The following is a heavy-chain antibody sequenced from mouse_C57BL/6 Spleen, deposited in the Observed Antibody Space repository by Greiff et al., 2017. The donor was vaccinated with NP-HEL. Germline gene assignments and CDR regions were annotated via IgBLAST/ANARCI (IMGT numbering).Heavy chain of an antibody. J-gene: IGHJ3*01. CDR2: ISDGGSYT. D-gene: IGHD2-4*01. CDR3: ARNDDYDRGFAY. V-gene: IGHV5-4*01. CDR1: GFTFSSYA. Sequence: EVQRVESGGGLVKPGGSLKLSCAASGFTFSSYAMSWVRQTPEKRLEWVATISDGGSYTYYPDNVKGRFTISRDNAKNNLYLQMSHLKSEDTAMYYCARNDDYDRGFAYWGQGTLVTVSA.